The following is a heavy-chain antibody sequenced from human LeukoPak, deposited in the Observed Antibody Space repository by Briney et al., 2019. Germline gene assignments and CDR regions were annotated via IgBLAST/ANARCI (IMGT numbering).Heavy chain of an antibody. V-gene: IGHV4-59*01. CDR1: GDSISIYY. J-gene: IGHJ4*02. CDR3: ARDSGGPSDY. Sequence: SETLSLTCTVSGDSISIYYWSWIRQPPGKGLEWIGYIYYSGSTNYNPSLKSRVTISVDTSKNQFSLNLSSVTAADTDVYYCARDSGGPSDYWGQGTLVTVSS. CDR2: IYYSGST. D-gene: IGHD4-23*01.